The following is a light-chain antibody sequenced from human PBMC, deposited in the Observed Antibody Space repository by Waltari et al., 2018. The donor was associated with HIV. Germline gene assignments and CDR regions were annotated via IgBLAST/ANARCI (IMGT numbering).Light chain of an antibody. Sequence: QSALTQPASVSGSPGQSITISCTGTGSDVGSYNLVSWYQQYPGKAPRLIIYEGSKRPSWISNRFSGAQSGNTAALTISGLQAEDEADYYCCSYAVSSTSVIFGGGTKLTVL. CDR3: CSYAVSSTSVI. J-gene: IGLJ2*01. V-gene: IGLV2-23*01. CDR2: EGS. CDR1: GSDVGSYNL.